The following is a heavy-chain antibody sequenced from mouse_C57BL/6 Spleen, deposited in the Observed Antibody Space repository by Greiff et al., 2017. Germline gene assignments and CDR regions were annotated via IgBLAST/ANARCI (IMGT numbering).Heavy chain of an antibody. CDR3: ARRALYSNYDSYYAMDY. CDR2: IYPGDGDT. J-gene: IGHJ4*01. Sequence: VQLVESGPELVKPGASVKISCKASGYAFSSSWMNWVKQRPGKGLEWIGRIYPGDGDTNYNGKFKGKATLTADKSSSTAYMQLSSLTSEDSAVYFCARRALYSNYDSYYAMDYWGQGTSVTVSS. V-gene: IGHV1-82*01. CDR1: GYAFSSSW. D-gene: IGHD2-5*01.